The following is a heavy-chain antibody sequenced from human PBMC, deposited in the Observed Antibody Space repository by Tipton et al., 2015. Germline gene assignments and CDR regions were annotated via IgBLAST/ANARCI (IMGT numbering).Heavy chain of an antibody. Sequence: SLRLSCAASGFIVSNYYVGWVRQAPGKGLEWVSAISGSGDITYYADSVKGRFTMSRDNPKNTVYLQVSSLRPEDTAVYYCAKGRGGFDPWGQGTLVTVSS. CDR3: AKGRGGFDP. V-gene: IGHV3-23*01. CDR1: GFIVSNYY. D-gene: IGHD2-15*01. J-gene: IGHJ5*02. CDR2: ISGSGDIT.